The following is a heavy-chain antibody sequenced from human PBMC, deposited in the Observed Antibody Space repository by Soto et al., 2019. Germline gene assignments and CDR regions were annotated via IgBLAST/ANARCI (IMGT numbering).Heavy chain of an antibody. J-gene: IGHJ4*02. Sequence: GGSLRLSCAASGFTFSIYGMHWVRQAPGTGLAWVAVIWYDGSNKYYTDSVKGRVTISRDNSKNTLYLQMNSLRAEDTAVYYGARDVGGVSEGRLDYWGKGTLVTVSS. D-gene: IGHD2-8*01. CDR1: GFTFSIYG. CDR2: IWYDGSNK. V-gene: IGHV3-33*01. CDR3: ARDVGGVSEGRLDY.